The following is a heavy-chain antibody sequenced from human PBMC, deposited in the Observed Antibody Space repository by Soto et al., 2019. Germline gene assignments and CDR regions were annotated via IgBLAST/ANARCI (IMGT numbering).Heavy chain of an antibody. D-gene: IGHD1-1*01. CDR2: ISGSGGST. Sequence: PGGSLRLSCAASGFTFSSYAMSWVRQAPGKGLEWVSAISGSGGSTYYADSVKGRFTISRDNSKNTLYLQMNSLRAEDTAVYYCAKFHREGPGTTPYYFDYWGQGTLVTVSS. CDR1: GFTFSSYA. CDR3: AKFHREGPGTTPYYFDY. J-gene: IGHJ4*02. V-gene: IGHV3-23*01.